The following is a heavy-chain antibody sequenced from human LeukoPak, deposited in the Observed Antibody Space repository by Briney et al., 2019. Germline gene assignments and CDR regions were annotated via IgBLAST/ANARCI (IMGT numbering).Heavy chain of an antibody. Sequence: GGSLRLSCAASGFTFSNYHMSWVRQAPGKWLEWVSYISSSSSTIYYADSVKGRFTISRDNAKNSLYLQMNSLRAEDTAVYYCAGPGLMGYFDYWGQGTLVTVSS. V-gene: IGHV3-48*01. D-gene: IGHD3-9*01. J-gene: IGHJ4*02. CDR2: ISSSSSTI. CDR3: AGPGLMGYFDY. CDR1: GFTFSNYH.